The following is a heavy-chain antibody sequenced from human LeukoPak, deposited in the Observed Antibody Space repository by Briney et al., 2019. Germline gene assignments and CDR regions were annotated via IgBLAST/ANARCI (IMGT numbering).Heavy chain of an antibody. CDR1: GGXISSYY. D-gene: IGHD3-22*01. CDR2: ISYSGST. V-gene: IGHV4-59*01. J-gene: IGHJ4*01. Sequence: SETLSLTCTVSGGXISSYYCSWIRQPPGKGLEWIGYISYSGSTNYNPSLKSRVTISVDTSKNQFSLKLSSVTAADTAVYYCARMSASGYLFEYWGHGTLVTVSS. CDR3: ARMSASGYLFEY.